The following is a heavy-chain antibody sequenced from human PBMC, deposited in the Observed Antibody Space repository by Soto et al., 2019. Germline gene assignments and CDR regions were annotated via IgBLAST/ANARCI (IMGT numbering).Heavy chain of an antibody. D-gene: IGHD6-19*01. Sequence: LRLSFAASGFTFSSYGMHWVRQAPGKGLEWVAVIWYDGSNKYYADSVKGRFTISRDNSKNTLYLQMNSLRAEDTAVYYCARDQSPSSGWPNVFDIWGQATMVTVSS. J-gene: IGHJ3*02. CDR3: ARDQSPSSGWPNVFDI. CDR2: IWYDGSNK. CDR1: GFTFSSYG. V-gene: IGHV3-30*19.